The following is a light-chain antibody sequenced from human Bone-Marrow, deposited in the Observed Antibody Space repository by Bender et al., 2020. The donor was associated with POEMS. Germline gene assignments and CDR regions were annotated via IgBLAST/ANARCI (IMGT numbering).Light chain of an antibody. Sequence: QSVLIQPPSTSGAPGQRVTISCSGSSSSIRSDHINWYQQVPGTAPKLLIYSLNQRPSGVPDRFSGSKSGASASLAISGLQTEDEAEYFCASHAGSSVVFGGGTKLTVL. V-gene: IGLV1-44*01. CDR2: SLN. CDR3: ASHAGSSVV. CDR1: SSSIRSDH. J-gene: IGLJ3*02.